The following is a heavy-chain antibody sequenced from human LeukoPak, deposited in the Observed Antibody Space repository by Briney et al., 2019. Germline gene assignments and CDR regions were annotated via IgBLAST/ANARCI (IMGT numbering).Heavy chain of an antibody. V-gene: IGHV3-74*01. CDR2: INEDGRVT. D-gene: IGHD4-23*01. CDR3: VKDFGGNSDY. Sequence: GGSLRLSCAASRFNVNNYWMHWVRQAPGKGLVWVSRINEDGRVTSYAGSVRGRFTISRDSVENTLHLQMNSLRAEDTAVHYCVKDFGGNSDYWGQGTLVTVSS. J-gene: IGHJ4*02. CDR1: RFNVNNYW.